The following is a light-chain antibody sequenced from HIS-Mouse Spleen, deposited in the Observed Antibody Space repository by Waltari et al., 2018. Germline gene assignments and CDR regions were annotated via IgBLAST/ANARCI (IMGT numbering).Light chain of an antibody. CDR1: SSDAGGYHY. CDR3: SSYTSSSTWV. Sequence: QSALTQPASVSGSPGQSFTISCTGTSSDAGGYHYVSWYQQHPGKAPKLMIYEVSNRPSGVSNRFSGSKSGNTASLTISGLQAEDEADYYCSSYTSSSTWVFGGGTKLTVL. J-gene: IGLJ3*02. V-gene: IGLV2-14*01. CDR2: EVS.